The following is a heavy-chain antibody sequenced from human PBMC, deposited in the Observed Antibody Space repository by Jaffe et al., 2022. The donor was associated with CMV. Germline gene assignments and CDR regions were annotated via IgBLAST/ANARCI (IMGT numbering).Heavy chain of an antibody. CDR3: AKDISSGYGSYYYGMDV. D-gene: IGHD1-1*01. CDR2: ISWNSGSI. V-gene: IGHV3-9*01. J-gene: IGHJ6*02. CDR1: GFTFDDYA. Sequence: EVQLVESGGGLVQPGRSLRLSCAASGFTFDDYAMHWVRQAPGKGLEWVSGISWNSGSIGYADSVKGRFTISRDNAKNSLYLQMNSLRAEDTALYYCAKDISSGYGSYYYGMDVWGQGTTVTVSS.